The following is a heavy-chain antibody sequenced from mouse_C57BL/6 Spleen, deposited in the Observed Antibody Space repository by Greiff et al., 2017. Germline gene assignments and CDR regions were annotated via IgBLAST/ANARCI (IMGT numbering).Heavy chain of an antibody. CDR3: ARGTEMYYFDY. CDR1: GYTFTSYW. Sequence: QVQLQQPGAELVKPGASVKLSCKASGYTFTSYWMHWVKQRPGQGLEWIGMIHPNSGSTNYNEKFKSKATLTVDKSSSTAYMQLRSLTSEDSAVYYCARGTEMYYFDYWGQGTTLTVSS. CDR2: IHPNSGST. J-gene: IGHJ2*01. V-gene: IGHV1-64*01. D-gene: IGHD3-3*01.